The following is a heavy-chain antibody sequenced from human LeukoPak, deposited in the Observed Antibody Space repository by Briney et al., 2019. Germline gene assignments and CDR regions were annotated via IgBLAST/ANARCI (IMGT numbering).Heavy chain of an antibody. CDR2: ISYDGSNK. V-gene: IGHV3-30-3*01. J-gene: IGHJ4*02. D-gene: IGHD3-10*01. CDR3: ARGSGSYYLDFDY. Sequence: GGSLGLSCAASGFTFSIHWMTWVRQAPGKGLEWVAVISYDGSNKYYADSVKGRFTISRDNSKNTLYLQMNSLRAEDTAVYYCARGSGSYYLDFDYWGQGTLVTVSS. CDR1: GFTFSIHW.